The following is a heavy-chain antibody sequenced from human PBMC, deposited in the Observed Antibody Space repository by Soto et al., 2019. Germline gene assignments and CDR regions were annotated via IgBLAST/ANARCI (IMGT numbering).Heavy chain of an antibody. CDR1: GYTFTSYA. J-gene: IGHJ4*02. CDR3: ARERRGSGSWYLYFDY. Sequence: GASVKVSCKASGYTFTSYAMHWVRQAPGQRLEWMGWINAGNGNTKYSQKFQGRVTITRDTSASTAYMELSSLRSEDTAVYYCARERRGSGSWYLYFDYWGRGTLVTVSS. V-gene: IGHV1-3*01. CDR2: INAGNGNT. D-gene: IGHD6-13*01.